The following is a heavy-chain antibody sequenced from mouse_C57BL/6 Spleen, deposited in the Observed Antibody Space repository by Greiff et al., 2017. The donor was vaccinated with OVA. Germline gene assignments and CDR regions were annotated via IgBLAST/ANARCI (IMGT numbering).Heavy chain of an antibody. CDR3: ARDDGYYWFAY. CDR1: GFTFSDYY. CDR2: INYDGSST. V-gene: IGHV5-16*01. Sequence: EVMLVESEGGLVQPGSSMKLSCTASGFTFSDYYMAWVRQVPEKGLEWFANINYDGSSTYYLDSLKSRFIISRDNAKNILYLQMSSLKSEDTATYYCARDDGYYWFAYWGQGTLVTVSA. D-gene: IGHD2-3*01. J-gene: IGHJ3*01.